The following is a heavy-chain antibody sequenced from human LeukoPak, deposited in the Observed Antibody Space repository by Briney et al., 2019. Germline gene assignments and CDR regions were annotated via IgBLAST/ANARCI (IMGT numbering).Heavy chain of an antibody. CDR2: ISGSGGNT. J-gene: IGHJ5*02. D-gene: IGHD5-12*01. CDR3: AKGRGAGWFDP. CDR1: GFTFSSYA. V-gene: IGHV3-23*01. Sequence: GGSLRLSCAASGFTFSSYAMSWVRQAPGKGLEWVSTISGSGGNTYYANSVKGRFTISRDNSKNTLYLQMNSLRAEDTAVYYCAKGRGAGWFDPWGQGTLVTVSS.